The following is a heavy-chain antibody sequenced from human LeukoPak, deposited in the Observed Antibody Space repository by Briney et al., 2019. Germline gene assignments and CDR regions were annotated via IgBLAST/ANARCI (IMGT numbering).Heavy chain of an antibody. Sequence: GGSLRLSCAASGFTFSTYWMHWVRQVPGKGLVWVSRINSDGSIAEYADAVKGRFTISRDNAKNTLYLEMNSLRAEDTAVYYCAKSEQQLVLDYWGQGTLVTVSS. J-gene: IGHJ4*02. V-gene: IGHV3-74*03. CDR1: GFTFSTYW. D-gene: IGHD6-13*01. CDR3: AKSEQQLVLDY. CDR2: INSDGSIA.